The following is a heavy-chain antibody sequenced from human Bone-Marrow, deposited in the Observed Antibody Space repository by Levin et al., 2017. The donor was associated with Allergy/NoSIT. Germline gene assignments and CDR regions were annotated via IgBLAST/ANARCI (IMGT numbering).Heavy chain of an antibody. D-gene: IGHD3-10*01. CDR3: ARGITMVRGVNFDY. Sequence: GGSLRLSCAASGFTFSSYSMNWVRQAPGKGLEWVSYISSSSSTIYYADSVKGRFTISRDNAKNSLYLQMNSLRAEDTAVYYCARGITMVRGVNFDYWGQGTLVTVSS. CDR2: ISSSSSTI. V-gene: IGHV3-48*01. CDR1: GFTFSSYS. J-gene: IGHJ4*02.